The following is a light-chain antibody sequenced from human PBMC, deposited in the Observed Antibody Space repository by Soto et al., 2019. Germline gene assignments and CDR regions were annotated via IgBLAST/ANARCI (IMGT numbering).Light chain of an antibody. CDR3: QQYGSSPKT. CDR1: QSVSSSY. CDR2: GAS. V-gene: IGKV3-20*01. J-gene: IGKJ1*01. Sequence: EIVLTQSPGTLSLSPGARATLSCRASQSVSSSYLAWYQQKPGQAPRLIIYGASSRATGIPDRFSGSGSGTDFTLTISRLEPEDFAVYYCQQYGSSPKTLGQGTKVDI.